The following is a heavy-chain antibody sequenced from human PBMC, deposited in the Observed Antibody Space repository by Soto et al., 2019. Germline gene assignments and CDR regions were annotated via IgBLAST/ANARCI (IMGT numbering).Heavy chain of an antibody. V-gene: IGHV1-46*01. CDR3: ARGADDYGDYHPSGNWFDP. CDR2: INPSGGST. D-gene: IGHD4-17*01. Sequence: VASVKVSCKASGYTFTSYYMRWVRQAPGQGLEWMGIINPSGGSTSYAQKFQGRVTMTRDTSTSTVYMELSSLRSEDTAVYYCARGADDYGDYHPSGNWFDPWGQGTLVTVSS. J-gene: IGHJ5*02. CDR1: GYTFTSYY.